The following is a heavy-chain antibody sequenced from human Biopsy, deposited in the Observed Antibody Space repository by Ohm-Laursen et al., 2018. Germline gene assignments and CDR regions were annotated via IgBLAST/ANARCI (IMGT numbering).Heavy chain of an antibody. V-gene: IGHV1-24*01. D-gene: IGHD1-1*01. CDR3: AADINVWNVNY. CDR1: GGPFSSYA. J-gene: IGHJ4*02. CDR2: FAPENGKT. Sequence: VSVKVSCKASGGPFSSYAVTWVRQAPGKGLEWMGGFAPENGKTIYAQKFQGRVTMTEDTSTDTAYMELSSLRSEDTAVYYCAADINVWNVNYWGQGTQVTVSS.